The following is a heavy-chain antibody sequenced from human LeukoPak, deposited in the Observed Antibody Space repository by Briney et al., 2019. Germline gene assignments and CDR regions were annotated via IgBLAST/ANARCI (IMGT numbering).Heavy chain of an antibody. D-gene: IGHD3-22*01. CDR3: ARAAGPDYYDSSGYYYVGWFDP. CDR2: IYHSGST. J-gene: IGHJ5*02. CDR1: GYSISGYY. V-gene: IGHV4-38-2*01. Sequence: SETLSLTCAVFGYSISGYYWGWIRQPPGKGLEWIGSIYHSGSTYYNPSLKSRVTMSIDTSKNQFSLKLSSVTAADTAVYYCARAAGPDYYDSSGYYYVGWFDPWGQGTLVTVSS.